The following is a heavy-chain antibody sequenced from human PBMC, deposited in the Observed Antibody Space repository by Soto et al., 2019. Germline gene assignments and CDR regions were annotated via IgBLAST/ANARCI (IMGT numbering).Heavy chain of an antibody. J-gene: IGHJ4*02. Sequence: QVQLVQSGAEVKKPGSSVKVSCKSSGGTFSSYAISWVRQAPGQGLEWMGGIIPIFGTANYAQKFQGRVTITADKYTSTAYMELSSLRSEDTAVYYCASPGVGTLKAFDYWGQGTLVTDYS. CDR3: ASPGVGTLKAFDY. CDR2: IIPIFGTA. CDR1: GGTFSSYA. D-gene: IGHD3-3*01. V-gene: IGHV1-69*06.